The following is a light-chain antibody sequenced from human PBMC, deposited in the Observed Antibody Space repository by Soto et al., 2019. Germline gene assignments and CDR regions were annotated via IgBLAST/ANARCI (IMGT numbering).Light chain of an antibody. CDR1: QSVSSSY. Sequence: EIVLTQSPGTLSLSPGERATLSCRASQSVSSSYLAWYQQQPGQAPRLLIYVASSRTTGIPDRFSGSGAGTDFSLPISRLETEDFAADDRQQYGTSVPTTFAPGTRLEI. CDR3: QQYGTSVPTT. J-gene: IGKJ5*01. V-gene: IGKV3-20*01. CDR2: VAS.